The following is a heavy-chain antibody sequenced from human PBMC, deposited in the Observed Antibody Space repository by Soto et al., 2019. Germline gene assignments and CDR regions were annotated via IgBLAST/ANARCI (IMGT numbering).Heavy chain of an antibody. J-gene: IGHJ4*02. Sequence: XXSLRLSFVASGCTVSSDFMTWVRQAPGKGLEWVSMIHDGDRTYYADPVKGRFTISRDTSKNNLYLQMDSLRAEDTAVYHCANRGYWGQGTLVTVS. D-gene: IGHD2-15*01. CDR3: ANRGY. V-gene: IGHV3-66*01. CDR1: GCTVSSDF. CDR2: IHDGDRT.